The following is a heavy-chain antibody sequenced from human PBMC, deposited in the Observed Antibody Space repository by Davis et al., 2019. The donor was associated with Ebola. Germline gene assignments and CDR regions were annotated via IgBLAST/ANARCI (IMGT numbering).Heavy chain of an antibody. D-gene: IGHD4-23*01. CDR1: GGSSSGYY. J-gene: IGHJ5*02. CDR3: ARGTDYGGNSVWFDP. CDR2: INHSGST. Sequence: SETLSLTCAVYGGSSSGYYWSWIRQPPGKGLEWIGEINHSGSTNYNPSLKSRVTISVDTSKNQFSLKLSSVTAADTAVYYCARGTDYGGNSVWFDPWGQGTLVTVSS. V-gene: IGHV4-34*01.